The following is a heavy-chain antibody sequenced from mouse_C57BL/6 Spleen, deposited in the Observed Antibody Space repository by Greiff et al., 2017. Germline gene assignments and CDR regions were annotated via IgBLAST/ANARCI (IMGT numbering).Heavy chain of an antibody. CDR3: ARNCYDAMDY. CDR2: ISSGSSTI. V-gene: IGHV5-17*01. J-gene: IGHJ4*01. Sequence: EVQLVESGGGLVKPGGSLKLSCAASGFTFSDYGMHWVRQAPEKGLEWVAYISSGSSTIYYADKVKGRFTISRDNAKNTLCLQMTSLRSEDTAMYYCARNCYDAMDYWGQGTSVTVSS. CDR1: GFTFSDYG.